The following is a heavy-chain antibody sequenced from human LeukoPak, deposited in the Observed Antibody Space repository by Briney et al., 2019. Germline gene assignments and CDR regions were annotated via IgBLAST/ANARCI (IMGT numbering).Heavy chain of an antibody. CDR2: IYTSGST. V-gene: IGHV4-4*08. CDR3: ARGSYDFWSGYYDY. CDR1: GGSISSYY. D-gene: IGHD3-3*01. Sequence: SETLSLTCTVSGGSISSYYWSWVRQPPGKGLEWIGRIYTSGSTNYNPSLKSRVTISVDTSKNQFSLKLSSVTAADTAVYYCARGSYDFWSGYYDYWGQGTLVTVSS. J-gene: IGHJ4*02.